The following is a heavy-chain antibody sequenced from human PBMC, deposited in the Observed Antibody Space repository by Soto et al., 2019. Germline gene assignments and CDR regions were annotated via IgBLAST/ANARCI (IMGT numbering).Heavy chain of an antibody. Sequence: QVQLQQWGAGLLKPSETLSLTCAVYGGSFSGYYWSWIRQPPGKGLEWIGEINHSGSTYYNPSLKSRVTISVDTSKNQFSLKLSSVTAADTAVYYCAAESTAAARDAFDIWGQGTMVTVSS. V-gene: IGHV4-34*01. D-gene: IGHD6-13*01. CDR1: GGSFSGYY. CDR3: AAESTAAARDAFDI. J-gene: IGHJ3*02. CDR2: INHSGST.